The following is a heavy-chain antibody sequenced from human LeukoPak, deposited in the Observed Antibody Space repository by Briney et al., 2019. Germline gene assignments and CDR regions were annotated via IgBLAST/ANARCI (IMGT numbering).Heavy chain of an antibody. CDR2: ISGSGGST. D-gene: IGHD7-27*01. Sequence: GGSLRLSCAASGFTFSSYAMHWVRQAPGKGLEWVSAISGSGGSTCYADSVKGRFTISRDNSKNTLYLQMNSLRAEDTAVYYCAKDQSWGPDYFDYWGQGTLVTVSS. CDR3: AKDQSWGPDYFDY. J-gene: IGHJ4*02. CDR1: GFTFSSYA. V-gene: IGHV3-23*01.